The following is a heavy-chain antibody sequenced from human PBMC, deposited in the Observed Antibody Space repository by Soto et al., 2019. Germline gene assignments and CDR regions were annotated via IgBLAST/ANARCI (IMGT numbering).Heavy chain of an antibody. CDR1: GFTFSSYA. J-gene: IGHJ4*02. CDR3: ARGFRVLSSPTAY. D-gene: IGHD1-1*01. Sequence: QVQLVESGGGVVQPGRSLRLSCAASGFTFSSYAMHWVRQAPGKGLEWVAVISYDGSNKYYADSVKGRFTISRDNSKNTLYLQMNSLRAEDAAVYYCARGFRVLSSPTAYWGQGTLVTVSS. CDR2: ISYDGSNK. V-gene: IGHV3-30-3*01.